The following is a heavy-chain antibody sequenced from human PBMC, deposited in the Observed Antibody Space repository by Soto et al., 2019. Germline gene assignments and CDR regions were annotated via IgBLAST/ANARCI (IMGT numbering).Heavy chain of an antibody. CDR1: GYTFTSYG. CDR2: ISAYNGNT. D-gene: IGHD6-19*01. J-gene: IGHJ6*02. V-gene: IGHV1-18*01. CDR3: ARASSGIAVAVDIAV. Sequence: ASVKVSCKASGYTFTSYGISWVRQAPGQGLEWMGWISAYNGNTNYAQKLQSRVTMTTDTSTSTAYMELRSLRSDDTAVYYCARASSGIAVAVDIAVWGQGTTVTVSS.